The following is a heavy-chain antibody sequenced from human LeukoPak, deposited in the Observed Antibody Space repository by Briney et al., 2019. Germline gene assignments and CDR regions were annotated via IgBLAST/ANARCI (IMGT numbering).Heavy chain of an antibody. CDR1: GGSISGYY. V-gene: IGHV4-4*07. D-gene: IGHD2-2*01. CDR2: IYSSGTF. CDR3: VGRGYCRSFSCDNWFDP. J-gene: IGHJ5*02. Sequence: SETLSLTCSVSGGSISGYYWTWMRQPAGRGLEWIGRIYSSGTFYSNPSLESRVTISLDASNNQFSLKLTSATAADTAVYFCVGRGYCRSFSCDNWFDPWGQGTLVTVSS.